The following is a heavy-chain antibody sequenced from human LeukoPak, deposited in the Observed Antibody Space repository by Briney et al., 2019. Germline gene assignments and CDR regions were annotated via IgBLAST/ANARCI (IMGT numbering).Heavy chain of an antibody. V-gene: IGHV3-23*01. CDR3: ARVIVATGTFDY. CDR1: GFTFSSYA. CDR2: ISGSGGST. J-gene: IGHJ4*02. Sequence: GGSLRLSCAASGFTFSSYAMSWVRQAPGKGLEWVSAISGSGGSTYYADSVKGRFTISRDNSKNTLYLQMNSLRAEDAAVYYCARVIVATGTFDYWGQGTLVTVSS. D-gene: IGHD5-12*01.